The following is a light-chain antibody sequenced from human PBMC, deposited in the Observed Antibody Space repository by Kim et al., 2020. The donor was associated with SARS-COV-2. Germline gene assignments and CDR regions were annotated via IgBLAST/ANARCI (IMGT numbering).Light chain of an antibody. Sequence: SASVGDSVTITCRASQGISNYLAWYQVKPGKVPKLLIYGASTLQPGVPSRFSGTRSETHFTLTINTLQPEDVATYYCQKYDSGPYTFGQGTKLEIK. J-gene: IGKJ2*01. CDR3: QKYDSGPYT. V-gene: IGKV1-27*01. CDR1: QGISNY. CDR2: GAS.